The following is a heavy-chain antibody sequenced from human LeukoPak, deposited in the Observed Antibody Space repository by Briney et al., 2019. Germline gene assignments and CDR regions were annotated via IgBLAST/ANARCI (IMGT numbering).Heavy chain of an antibody. J-gene: IGHJ4*02. D-gene: IGHD2-15*01. CDR1: GGTFSSYA. Sequence: ASVKVSCKASGGTFSSYAISWVRQAPGQGLEWMGRIIPIFGIANYAQKFQGRVTITADKSTSTAYIELSSLRSEDTAVYYCARGGYCSGGSCPRAYWGQGTLVTVSS. CDR3: ARGGYCSGGSCPRAY. V-gene: IGHV1-69*04. CDR2: IIPIFGIA.